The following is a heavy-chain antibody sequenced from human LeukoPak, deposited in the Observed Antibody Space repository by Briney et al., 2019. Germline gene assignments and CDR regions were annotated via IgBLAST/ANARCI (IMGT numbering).Heavy chain of an antibody. V-gene: IGHV4-61*02. J-gene: IGHJ4*02. CDR3: ARSGSGYLRYYFDY. D-gene: IGHD5-12*01. Sequence: SQTLSLTCTVSGDSISTFNYYWSWIRQPAGKGLEWIGRIYSSGSTNYNPSLKSRGTISVDTSKNQFSLKLSSVTAADTAVYYCARSGSGYLRYYFDYWGQGTLVTVSS. CDR2: IYSSGST. CDR1: GDSISTFNYY.